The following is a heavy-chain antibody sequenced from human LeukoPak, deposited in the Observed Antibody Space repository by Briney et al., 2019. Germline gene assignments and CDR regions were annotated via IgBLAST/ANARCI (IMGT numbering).Heavy chain of an antibody. J-gene: IGHJ4*02. Sequence: GGSLRLSCEAAGFSFRDYPMGWVRRASGKRLEWVSGISAGADVIFYADPVKGRFTISRDNSKNTLYLQMNSLRAEDTAVYYCAKSLGVLMVYAIGSHWGQGTLVTVSS. CDR2: ISAGADVI. CDR1: GFSFRDYP. D-gene: IGHD2-8*01. V-gene: IGHV3-23*01. CDR3: AKSLGVLMVYAIGSH.